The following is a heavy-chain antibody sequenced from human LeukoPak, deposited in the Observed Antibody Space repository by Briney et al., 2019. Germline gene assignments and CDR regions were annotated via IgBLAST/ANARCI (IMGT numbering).Heavy chain of an antibody. CDR2: IKEDGSEK. D-gene: IGHD3-16*01. CDR3: ATYTHWVAGDV. Sequence: GGSLTLSCAASGLTFSETRMSWVRQAPGQGLEWVAAIKEDGSEKDYVDSVKGRFTISRDNAKNSLYLQMNSLRAEDTAVYYCATYTHWVAGDVWGQGTTVSVSS. J-gene: IGHJ6*02. CDR1: GLTFSETR. V-gene: IGHV3-7*01.